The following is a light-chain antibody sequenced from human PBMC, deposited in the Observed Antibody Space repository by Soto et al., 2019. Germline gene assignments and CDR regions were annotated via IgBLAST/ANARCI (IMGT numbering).Light chain of an antibody. CDR2: DAS. CDR1: QSVTYK. CDR3: QQSYSSPQT. Sequence: EIVMTQSPATLSVSPGERATLSCRASQSVTYKLAWYQQKPGQAPRLLIYDASTRATGFPATFSGSGSGTDFTLTISSLQPEDFAIYYCQQSYSSPQTFGQGTKVDIK. V-gene: IGKV3-15*01. J-gene: IGKJ1*01.